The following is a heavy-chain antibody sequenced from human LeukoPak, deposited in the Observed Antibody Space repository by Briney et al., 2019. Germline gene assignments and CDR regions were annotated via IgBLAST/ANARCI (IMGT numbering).Heavy chain of an antibody. CDR1: GVSISSGDYY. D-gene: IGHD4-23*01. Sequence: SETLSLTCTVSGVSISSGDYYWSWIRQPPGKGLEWIGYIYYSGSTYYNPSLKSLVTISVDTSKNQFSLKLSSVTAADTAVYYCARDLLNEGNHLDYWGQGTLVTVSS. V-gene: IGHV4-30-4*01. CDR3: ARDLLNEGNHLDY. J-gene: IGHJ4*02. CDR2: IYYSGST.